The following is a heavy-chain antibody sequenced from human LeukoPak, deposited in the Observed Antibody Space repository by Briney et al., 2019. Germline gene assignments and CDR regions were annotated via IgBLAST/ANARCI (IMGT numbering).Heavy chain of an antibody. CDR3: ARDSSHYLGSSDY. J-gene: IGHJ4*02. V-gene: IGHV3-48*02. CDR2: ISSSSSTI. CDR1: GFTFSSYS. Sequence: GGSLRLSCAASGFTFSSYSMNWVRQAPGKGLEWVSYISSSSSTIYYADSVKGRFTISRDNTKNTLNLQMNGLRDEDTAIYYCARDSSHYLGSSDYWGQGALVTVSS. D-gene: IGHD6-6*01.